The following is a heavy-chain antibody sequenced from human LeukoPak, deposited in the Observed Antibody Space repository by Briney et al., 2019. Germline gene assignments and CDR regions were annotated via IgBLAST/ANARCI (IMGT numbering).Heavy chain of an antibody. Sequence: GASVKVSCKASGYTFTSYGISWVRQAPGQGLEWMGWISAYNGNTNYAQKLQGRVTMTTDTSTSTAYMELRSLRSDDTAVYYCARDGAYYDFWSGYYYGNWFDPWGQGTLVTVSS. CDR2: ISAYNGNT. CDR1: GYTFTSYG. CDR3: ARDGAYYDFWSGYYYGNWFDP. J-gene: IGHJ5*02. D-gene: IGHD3-3*01. V-gene: IGHV1-18*01.